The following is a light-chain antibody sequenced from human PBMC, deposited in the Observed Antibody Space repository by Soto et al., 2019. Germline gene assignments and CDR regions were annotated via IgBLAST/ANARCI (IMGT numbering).Light chain of an antibody. J-gene: IGLJ2*01. CDR2: EVS. CDR3: SSFTSSNTVV. Sequence: QSALTQPASVSGSPGQSITISCTGTRSDVGAYNYVSRYQQHPGKAPKLMISEVSKRPSGVSNRVSGSKSGNTASRTISGLQDEDEAHYYCSSFTSSNTVVFGGGTKLTAL. V-gene: IGLV2-14*01. CDR1: RSDVGAYNY.